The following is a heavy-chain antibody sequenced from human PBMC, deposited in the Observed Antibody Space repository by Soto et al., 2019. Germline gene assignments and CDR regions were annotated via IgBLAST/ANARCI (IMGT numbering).Heavy chain of an antibody. Sequence: QVQLVQSGAEVKKPGSSVKVSCKDSGGTFSTYSMFWVRQAPGQGLEWMGRIIPMLGIANYAQRVQDRVTITADKSTATAYMELSSLRSEDTALYYCTIGSWSGEVFDIWGQGTMVTVSS. D-gene: IGHD2-21*01. CDR1: GGTFSTYS. CDR2: IIPMLGIA. J-gene: IGHJ3*02. CDR3: TIGSWSGEVFDI. V-gene: IGHV1-69*02.